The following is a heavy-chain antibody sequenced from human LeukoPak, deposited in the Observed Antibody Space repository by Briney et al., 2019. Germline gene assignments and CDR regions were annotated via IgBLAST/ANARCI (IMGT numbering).Heavy chain of an antibody. CDR2: ISSSSSYI. Sequence: GGSLRLSCAASGFTFSSYSMNWVRQAPGKGLEWVSSISSSSSYIYYADSVKGRFTISRDNAKNSLYLQMNSMRAEDTAVYYCARGREYSFDAFDIWGQGTMVTVSS. J-gene: IGHJ3*02. D-gene: IGHD5-18*01. CDR3: ARGREYSFDAFDI. CDR1: GFTFSSYS. V-gene: IGHV3-21*01.